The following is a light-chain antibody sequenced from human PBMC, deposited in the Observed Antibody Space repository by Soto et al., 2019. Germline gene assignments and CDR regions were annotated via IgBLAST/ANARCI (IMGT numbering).Light chain of an antibody. CDR1: QSVNSN. CDR3: QQYNDWPDT. CDR2: GAS. Sequence: EIVMTHSPGTLSVSPGERATLSCRASQSVNSNLAWYQQKPGQAPRLLIYGASTRATGIPARFSGSGSGTGLARAISNLQSEDFGVYYCQQYNDWPDTVGQGAKVDIK. V-gene: IGKV3-15*01. J-gene: IGKJ1*01.